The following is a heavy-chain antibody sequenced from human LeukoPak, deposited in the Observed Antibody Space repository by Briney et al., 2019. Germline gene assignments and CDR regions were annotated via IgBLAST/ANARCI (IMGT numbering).Heavy chain of an antibody. J-gene: IGHJ4*02. Sequence: PGGTLRLSCAASGFTFSSYGMSWVRQAPGKGLEWVSAISGSGGSTYYADSVKGRFTISRDNSKNTLYLQVNSLRAEDTAVYYCAKDSRILTGYYTPQYFDYWGQGTLVTVSS. CDR1: GFTFSSYG. D-gene: IGHD3-9*01. CDR2: ISGSGGST. V-gene: IGHV3-23*01. CDR3: AKDSRILTGYYTPQYFDY.